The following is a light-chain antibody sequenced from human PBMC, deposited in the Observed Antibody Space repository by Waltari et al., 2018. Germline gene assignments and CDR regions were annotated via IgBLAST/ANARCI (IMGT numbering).Light chain of an antibody. CDR2: QAS. CDR3: QKYNNYPYT. J-gene: IGKJ2*01. Sequence: IQLTQSPSTLSASAGDRVTITSRTSQTISNWLAWYQQKSGKAPNLLIYQASSLKSGVPSRFSGSGSGTEFTLTIRSLQPEDFATYYCQKYNNYPYTFGQGTKLEIK. CDR1: QTISNW. V-gene: IGKV1-5*03.